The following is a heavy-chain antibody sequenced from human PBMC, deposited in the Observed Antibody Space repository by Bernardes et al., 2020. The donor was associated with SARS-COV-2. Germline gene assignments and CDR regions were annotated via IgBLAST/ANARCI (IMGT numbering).Heavy chain of an antibody. Sequence: ASVKVSCKASGYTFTAYYMHWVRQAPGQGLEWMGWIHPNSGDKNYAQTFQGRVTMTRDTSISTAYMELSALTSDDTAVYYWAAVTWSQRDGFDFWGQGTVVTVSS. J-gene: IGHJ3*01. CDR1: GYTFTAYY. CDR2: IHPNSGDK. V-gene: IGHV1-2*02. CDR3: AAVTWSQRDGFDF. D-gene: IGHD1-26*01.